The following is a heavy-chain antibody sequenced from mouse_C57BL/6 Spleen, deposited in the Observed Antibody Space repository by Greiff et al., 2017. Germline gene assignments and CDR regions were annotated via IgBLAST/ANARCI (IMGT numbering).Heavy chain of an antibody. CDR2: ISSGSSTI. Sequence: EVQVVESGGGLVKPGGSLKLSCAASGFTFSDYGMHWVRQAPEKGLEWVAYISSGSSTIYYADTVQGRFTISRDNAKNTLFMQMTRLRSEDTDMYYCARKGNWVYAMDYWGQGTSVTVSS. V-gene: IGHV5-17*01. CDR3: ARKGNWVYAMDY. CDR1: GFTFSDYG. J-gene: IGHJ4*01. D-gene: IGHD4-1*01.